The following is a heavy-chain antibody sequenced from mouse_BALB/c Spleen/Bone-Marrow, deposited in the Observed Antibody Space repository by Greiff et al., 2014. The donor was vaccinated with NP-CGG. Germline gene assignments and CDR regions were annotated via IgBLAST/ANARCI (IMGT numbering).Heavy chain of an antibody. J-gene: IGHJ3*01. V-gene: IGHV1S81*02. D-gene: IGHD2-14*01. Sequence: VHLVESGAELVKPGASVKLSCKASGYTFTSYWMHWVKQRPGQGLEWIGEINPSNGRTNYNEKFKSKATLTVDKSSSTAYMQLSSLTSEDSAVYYCARGYFAYWGQGTLVTVSA. CDR2: INPSNGRT. CDR3: ARGYFAY. CDR1: GYTFTSYW.